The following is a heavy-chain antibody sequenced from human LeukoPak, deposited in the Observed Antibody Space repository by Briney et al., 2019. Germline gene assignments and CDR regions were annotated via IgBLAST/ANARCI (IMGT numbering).Heavy chain of an antibody. J-gene: IGHJ4*02. CDR1: GFTFSSYA. Sequence: GGSLRLSCAASGFTFSSYAMHWVRQAPGKGLEWVAVISYDGSNKYYADSVKGRFTISRDNSKNTLYLQMNSLRAEDTAVYYCARDTGPYSSGWPANYWGQGTLVTVSS. V-gene: IGHV3-30-3*01. CDR2: ISYDGSNK. CDR3: ARDTGPYSSGWPANY. D-gene: IGHD6-19*01.